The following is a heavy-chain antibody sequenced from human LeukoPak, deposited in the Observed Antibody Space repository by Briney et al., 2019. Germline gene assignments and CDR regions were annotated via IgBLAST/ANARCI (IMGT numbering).Heavy chain of an antibody. J-gene: IGHJ4*02. CDR1: GGTFTSYA. CDR3: ASDPVEMATIIFDY. CDR2: IIPILGIA. V-gene: IGHV1-69*04. D-gene: IGHD5-24*01. Sequence: ASVKVSCKASGGTFTSYAISWVRQAPGQGLEWRGRIIPILGIANYAQKFQGRVTITADKSTSTAYMELSSLRSEDTAVYYCASDPVEMATIIFDYWGQGTLVTVSS.